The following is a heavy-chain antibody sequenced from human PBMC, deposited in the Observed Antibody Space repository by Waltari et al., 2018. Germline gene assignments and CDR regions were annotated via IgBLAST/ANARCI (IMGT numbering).Heavy chain of an antibody. D-gene: IGHD2-2*01. Sequence: QLQLQESGPGLVKPSETLSLTCTVSGGSISSSSYYWGWIRQPPGKGLEWIGSIYYSGSTYDNPSLKSRVTISVDTSKNQFSLKLSSVTAADTAVYYCASSERVYCSSTSCRFDPWGQGTLVTVSS. CDR1: GGSISSSSYY. J-gene: IGHJ5*02. CDR2: IYYSGST. CDR3: ASSERVYCSSTSCRFDP. V-gene: IGHV4-39*01.